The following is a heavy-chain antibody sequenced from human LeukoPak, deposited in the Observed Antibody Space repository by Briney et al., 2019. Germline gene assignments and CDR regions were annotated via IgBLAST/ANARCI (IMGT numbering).Heavy chain of an antibody. D-gene: IGHD2-8*01. J-gene: IGHJ4*02. CDR3: ARHVYCTNGICSDY. Sequence: SETLSLTCTVSGGSISNFHWSWIRQPPGKGLEWIGYIYYSGSTNYNPSLKSRVTMSVDTSKNQFSLKLSSVTAADTAVYYCARHVYCTNGICSDYWGQGTLVTVSS. CDR1: GGSISNFH. CDR2: IYYSGST. V-gene: IGHV4-59*08.